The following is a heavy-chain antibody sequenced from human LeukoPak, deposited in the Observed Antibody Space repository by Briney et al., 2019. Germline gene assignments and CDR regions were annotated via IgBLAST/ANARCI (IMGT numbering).Heavy chain of an antibody. V-gene: IGHV1-69*04. J-gene: IGHJ6*02. CDR1: GCTFSSYA. CDR2: IIPILGIA. D-gene: IGHD4-17*01. CDR3: ARDSTVTIEYYYGMDV. Sequence: SVKVSCKASGCTFSSYAISWVRQAAGQGLEWMGRIIPILGIANYAQKFQGRVTITADKSTSTAYMELSSLRSEDTAVYYCARDSTVTIEYYYGMDVWGQGTTVTVSS.